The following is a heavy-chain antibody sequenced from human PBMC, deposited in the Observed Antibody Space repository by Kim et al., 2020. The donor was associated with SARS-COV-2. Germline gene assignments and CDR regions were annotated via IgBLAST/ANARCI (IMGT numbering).Heavy chain of an antibody. J-gene: IGHJ5*02. D-gene: IGHD7-27*01. Sequence: SETLSLTCTVSGGSISSSSYYWGWIRQPPGKGLEWIGSIYYSGSTYYNPSLKSRVTISVDTSKNQFSLKLSSVTAADTAVYYCASPSGNPWGWFDPWGQGTLVTVSS. CDR3: ASPSGNPWGWFDP. CDR1: GGSISSSSYY. V-gene: IGHV4-39*01. CDR2: IYYSGST.